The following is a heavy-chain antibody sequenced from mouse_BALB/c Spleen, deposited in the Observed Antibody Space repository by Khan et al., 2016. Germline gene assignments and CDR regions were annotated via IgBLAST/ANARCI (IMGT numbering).Heavy chain of an antibody. CDR1: GLNIKDFY. CDR3: ALYDNIVALFAY. CDR2: IDPDNGDT. D-gene: IGHD2-3*01. J-gene: IGHJ3*01. V-gene: IGHV14-4*02. Sequence: VQLKQSGAELVRSGASVKLSCTASGLNIKDFYMHWVKQRPEQGLEWIGWIDPDNGDTEYDPNFQGKATMTADTSSNPAYLHLSSLTSEDTAVYYCALYDNIVALFAYWGQGTLVTVSA.